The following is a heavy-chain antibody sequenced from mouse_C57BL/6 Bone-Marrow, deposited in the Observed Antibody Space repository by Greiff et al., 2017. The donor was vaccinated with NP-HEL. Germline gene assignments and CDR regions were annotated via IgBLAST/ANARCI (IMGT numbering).Heavy chain of an antibody. J-gene: IGHJ1*03. V-gene: IGHV1-62-2*01. D-gene: IGHD1-1*01. CDR2: FYPGSGSI. CDR1: GYTFTEYT. Sequence: QVHVKQSGAELVKPGASVKLSCKASGYTFTEYTIHWVKQRSGQGLEWIGWFYPGSGSIKYNEKFKDKATLTADKSSSTVYMELSRLTAEDSAVYFCARHGLGSSYDWYFDVWGTGTTVTVSS. CDR3: ARHGLGSSYDWYFDV.